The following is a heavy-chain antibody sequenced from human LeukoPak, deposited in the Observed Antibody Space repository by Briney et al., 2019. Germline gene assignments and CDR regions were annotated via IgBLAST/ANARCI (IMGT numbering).Heavy chain of an antibody. CDR1: GFTFSTYW. CDR2: ISTSSSYI. V-gene: IGHV3-21*01. J-gene: IGHJ6*03. D-gene: IGHD1-1*01. CDR3: ARVGLERVDYYYYYMDV. Sequence: GGSLRLSCAASGFTFSTYWMTWVRQAPGKGLEWVSSISTSSSYIYYADSVKGRFTISRDNAKNSLFLQMNSLRVEDTAVYYCARVGLERVDYYYYYMDVWGKGTTVTVSS.